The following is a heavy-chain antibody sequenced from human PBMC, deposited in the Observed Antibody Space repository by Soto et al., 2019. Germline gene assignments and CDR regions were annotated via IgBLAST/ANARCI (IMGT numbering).Heavy chain of an antibody. V-gene: IGHV1-24*01. CDR2: FDPEDGET. J-gene: IGHJ3*02. D-gene: IGHD4-17*01. Sequence: QVQLVQSGAEVKKPGASVKVSCKVSGYTLTELSMHWVRQAPGKGLEWMGGFDPEDGETIYAQKFQGRVTMTEDTSTDTAYMELSSRRAEDTAVYYCATLPHDYGDHGAFDIWGQGTMVTVSS. CDR1: GYTLTELS. CDR3: ATLPHDYGDHGAFDI.